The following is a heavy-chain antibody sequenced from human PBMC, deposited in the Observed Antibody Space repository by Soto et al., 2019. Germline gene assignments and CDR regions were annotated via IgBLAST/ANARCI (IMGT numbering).Heavy chain of an antibody. J-gene: IGHJ3*01. D-gene: IGHD2-15*01. CDR2: IHPGGQTI. Sequence: SCAASGFTFSSSEMYWVRQAPGKGLEWISYIHPGGQTIFYAESVKGRFTISRDNAKHSVYLQMNSLRAEDTAVYYCARRGSRWGRGTKVTVSS. V-gene: IGHV3-48*03. CDR3: ARRGSR. CDR1: GFTFSSSE.